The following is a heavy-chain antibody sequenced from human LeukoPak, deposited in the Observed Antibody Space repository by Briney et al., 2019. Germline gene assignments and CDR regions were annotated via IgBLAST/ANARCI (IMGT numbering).Heavy chain of an antibody. CDR1: GFTFSNYA. CDR2: ISSDGSNK. D-gene: IGHD1-26*01. CDR3: ARSLYSGSYYPLDY. J-gene: IGHJ4*02. Sequence: GGSLRLSCAASGFTFSNYAMHWVRQAPGKGLEWVAVISSDGSNKYYANSVKGRFTISRDNSKNTLYLQMNSLRAEDTAVYYCARSLYSGSYYPLDYWGQGTLVTVSS. V-gene: IGHV3-30-3*01.